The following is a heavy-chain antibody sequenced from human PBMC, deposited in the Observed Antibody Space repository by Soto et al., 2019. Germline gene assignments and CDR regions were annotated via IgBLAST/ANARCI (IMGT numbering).Heavy chain of an antibody. CDR1: GGSISSSNW. D-gene: IGHD3-10*01. V-gene: IGHV4-4*02. CDR2: IYHSGST. J-gene: IGHJ4*02. CDR3: ARTSTMATVHFDY. Sequence: VQLQESGPGLVKPSGTLSLTCAVSGGSISSSNWWCWLRQPPGQGLERIGEIYHSGSTNFNPSRKCGVTISVDKSKTQCSLKLSSVTAADTAVYYCARTSTMATVHFDYWGQGTLVTVSS.